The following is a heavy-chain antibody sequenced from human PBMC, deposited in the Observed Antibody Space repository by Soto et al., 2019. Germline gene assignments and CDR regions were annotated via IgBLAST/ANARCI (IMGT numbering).Heavy chain of an antibody. Sequence: SETLSLTCTVSGGSISSYYWSWIRQPPGKGLEWIAYIYYSGSTNYNPSLKSRVTISVDTSKNQFSLKLSSVTAADTAVYYCARRSGYCSGGSCYLAFDYWGQGTLVTVS. V-gene: IGHV4-59*08. CDR1: GGSISSYY. CDR2: IYYSGST. D-gene: IGHD2-15*01. CDR3: ARRSGYCSGGSCYLAFDY. J-gene: IGHJ4*02.